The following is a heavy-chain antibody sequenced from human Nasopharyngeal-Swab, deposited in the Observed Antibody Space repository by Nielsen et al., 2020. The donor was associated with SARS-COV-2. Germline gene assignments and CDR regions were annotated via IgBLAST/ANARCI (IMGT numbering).Heavy chain of an antibody. CDR3: ARGLRFLEWLFDY. Sequence: SETLSLTCAVYGGSFSGYYWSWIRQPPGKGLEWIGEINHSGSTNYNPSLKSRVTISADTSKNQFSLKLSSVTAADTAVYYCARGLRFLEWLFDYWGQGTLVTVSS. V-gene: IGHV4-34*01. D-gene: IGHD3-3*01. J-gene: IGHJ4*02. CDR1: GGSFSGYY. CDR2: INHSGST.